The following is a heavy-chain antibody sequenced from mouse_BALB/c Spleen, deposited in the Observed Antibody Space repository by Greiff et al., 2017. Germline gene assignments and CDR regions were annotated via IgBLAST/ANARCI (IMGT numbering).Heavy chain of an antibody. CDR3: AIYYGNHYWYFDV. D-gene: IGHD2-1*01. V-gene: IGHV14-3*02. J-gene: IGHJ1*01. CDR1: GFNIKDTY. Sequence: EVKLVESGAELVKPGASVKLSCTASGFNIKDTYMHWVKQRPEQGLEWIGRIDPANGNTKYDPKFQGKATITADTSSNTAYLQLSSLTSEDTAVYYCAIYYGNHYWYFDVWGAGTTVTVSS. CDR2: IDPANGNT.